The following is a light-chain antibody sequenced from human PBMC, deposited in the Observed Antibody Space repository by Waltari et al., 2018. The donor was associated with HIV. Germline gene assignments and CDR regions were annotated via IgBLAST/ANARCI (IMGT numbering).Light chain of an antibody. CDR2: EDD. CDR1: ALPKKY. J-gene: IGLJ2*01. Sequence: SYELTQPPSVSVSPGQTARITCSGDALPKKYAYWYQQKSGQAPVLVIYEDDKRPSGIPERFSGSSSGTMATLTISGAQVEDEGDYYCYSTDSSDHHRGAFGGGTKLTVL. V-gene: IGLV3-10*01. CDR3: YSTDSSDHHRGA.